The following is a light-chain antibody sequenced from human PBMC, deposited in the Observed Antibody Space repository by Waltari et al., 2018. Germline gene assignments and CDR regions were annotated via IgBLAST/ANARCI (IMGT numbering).Light chain of an antibody. CDR1: QSASNS. CDR2: NAI. V-gene: IGKV3-11*01. J-gene: IGKJ4*02. Sequence: EIIMRQSTATLSLSAGDRATVSCRASQSASNSLSRYQHKPGQAPRLLIYNAITRATGPPARFSGSGSGTDFTLTIGSLEPEDSAVYFCLQRNNWPPTFGGGTTVEIK. CDR3: LQRNNWPPT.